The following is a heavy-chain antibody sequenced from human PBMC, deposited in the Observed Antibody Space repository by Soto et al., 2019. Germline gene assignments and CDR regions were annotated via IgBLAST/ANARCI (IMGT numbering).Heavy chain of an antibody. Sequence: SETLSPTCAVYGGYFSGYYGSWIRQPPGKGLEWIGEINHSGSTNYNPSLKSRVTISVDTSKNQFSLKLSSVTAADTAVYYCARIGDYVAFDYWGQGTLVTVSS. J-gene: IGHJ4*02. CDR2: INHSGST. D-gene: IGHD4-17*01. CDR3: ARIGDYVAFDY. CDR1: GGYFSGYY. V-gene: IGHV4-34*01.